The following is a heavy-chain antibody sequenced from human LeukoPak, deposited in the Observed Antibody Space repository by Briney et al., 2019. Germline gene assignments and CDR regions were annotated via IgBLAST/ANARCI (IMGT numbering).Heavy chain of an antibody. V-gene: IGHV3-7*03. CDR2: IKQDGSEK. J-gene: IGHJ4*02. CDR3: ARDSSSSSF. D-gene: IGHD6-6*01. Sequence: PGGSLRLSCEASGFTFSSYWMSWVRQAPGKGLEWVANIKQDGSEKYYVDSVKGRFTISRDNAKNSLYLQMNSLRAEDTAVYYCARDSSSSSFWGQGTLVTVSS. CDR1: GFTFSSYW.